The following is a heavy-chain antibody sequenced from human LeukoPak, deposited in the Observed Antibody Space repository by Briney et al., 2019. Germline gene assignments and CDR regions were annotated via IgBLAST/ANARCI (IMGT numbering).Heavy chain of an antibody. J-gene: IGHJ4*02. V-gene: IGHV3-23*01. Sequence: PGGSLRLSCAASGFTFSSNAMTWIRQAPGKGLEWVSAVSGSGGATYYADSVKGRFTISRDNSKTTLYLQMNSLRAEDTAVYYCAKGSRFDYWGQGALVTVSS. CDR3: AKGSRFDY. CDR1: GFTFSSNA. CDR2: VSGSGGAT. D-gene: IGHD6-13*01.